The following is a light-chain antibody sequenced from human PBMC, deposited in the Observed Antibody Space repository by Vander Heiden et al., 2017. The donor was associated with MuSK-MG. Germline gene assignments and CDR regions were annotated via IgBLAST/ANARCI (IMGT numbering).Light chain of an antibody. V-gene: IGLV3-1*01. Sequence: SYELTQPPSVSVSPGQTASIPCSGDKLGDKYACWYQQKPGQSPVVGSDQESKRPSGIPERFYGSNSGNTETLNISGTQAMDESDDYCLAWDSSTVGFGGGTKLPVL. CDR3: LAWDSSTVG. CDR2: QES. J-gene: IGLJ2*01. CDR1: KLGDKY.